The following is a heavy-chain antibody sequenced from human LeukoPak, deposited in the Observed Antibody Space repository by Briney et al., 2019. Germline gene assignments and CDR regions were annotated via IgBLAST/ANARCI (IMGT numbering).Heavy chain of an antibody. D-gene: IGHD6-13*01. CDR1: GGAISSSSYY. CDR2: INHVETA. J-gene: IGHJ4*02. Sequence: SETLSLTCTVSGGAISSSSYYWAWIRQPPGKGLEWIGEINHVETANYNPSLKSRVAISVDTSKSQFSLRLNSVTAADTAVYYCARPGDISSWYDYWGQGTLVSVSS. CDR3: ARPGDISSWYDY. V-gene: IGHV4-39*07.